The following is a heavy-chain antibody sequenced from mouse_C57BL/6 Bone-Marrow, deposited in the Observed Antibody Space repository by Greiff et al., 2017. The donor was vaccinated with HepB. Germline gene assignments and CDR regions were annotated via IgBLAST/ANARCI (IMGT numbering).Heavy chain of an antibody. CDR1: GYAFSSSW. CDR2: IYPGDGDT. V-gene: IGHV1-82*01. J-gene: IGHJ4*01. CDR3: ARNPYAMDY. Sequence: VQLKESGPELVKPGASVKISCKASGYAFSSSWMNWVKQRPGKGLEWIGRIYPGDGDTNYNGKFKGKATLTADKSSSTAYMQLSSLTSEDSAVYFCARNPYAMDYWGQGTSVTVSS.